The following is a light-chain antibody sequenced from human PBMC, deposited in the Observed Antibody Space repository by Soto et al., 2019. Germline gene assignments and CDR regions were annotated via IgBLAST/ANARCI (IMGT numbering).Light chain of an antibody. V-gene: IGKV1-6*01. Sequence: AILMTQSPSSLSAAVGDRVTITCRASQDIGKDLGWYQQKPGTAPKFLISGASTLEPGVPSRFSGSGSGTDFTLSISSLHPEDSATYYCQQDYNYPHTFGQGTKLGIK. CDR1: QDIGKD. J-gene: IGKJ2*01. CDR2: GAS. CDR3: QQDYNYPHT.